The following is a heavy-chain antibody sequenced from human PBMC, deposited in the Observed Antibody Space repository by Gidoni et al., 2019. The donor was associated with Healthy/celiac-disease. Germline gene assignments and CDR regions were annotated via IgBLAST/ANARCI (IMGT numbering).Heavy chain of an antibody. J-gene: IGHJ6*02. V-gene: IGHV1-3*01. D-gene: IGHD1-26*01. CDR1: GYTFTSYA. CDR2: INAGNGNT. CDR3: ARGGGSYFYYYGMDV. Sequence: QVQLVQPGAEVKKPVASVKVSCKASGYTFTSYAMHWVRQAPGQRLEWMGWINAGNGNTKYSQKFQGRVTITRDTSASTAYMELSSLRSEDTAVYYCARGGGSYFYYYGMDVWGQGTTVTVSS.